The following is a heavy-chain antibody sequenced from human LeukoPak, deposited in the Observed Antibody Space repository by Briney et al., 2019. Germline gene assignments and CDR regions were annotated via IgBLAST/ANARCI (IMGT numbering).Heavy chain of an antibody. CDR3: VREHYNYYMDV. Sequence: GGSLRLSCAASGFTFDDYGMSWVRQAPGKGLEWVSGINWNGGSTDYADSVKGRFTISRGKGMNSLYLQMNSLRAEDTALYYCVREHYNYYMDVWGKGTTVTVSS. J-gene: IGHJ6*03. V-gene: IGHV3-20*04. CDR2: INWNGGST. CDR1: GFTFDDYG.